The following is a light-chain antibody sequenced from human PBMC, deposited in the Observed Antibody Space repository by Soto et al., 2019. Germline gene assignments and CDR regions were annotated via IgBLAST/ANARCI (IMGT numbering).Light chain of an antibody. CDR2: DAS. Sequence: EIVLTQSPATLSLSPGERATVSCRASQNVSNNLGWYQQKAGQAPRLLIYDASNRATGIPARFSGSGSGTDFTLTISSLESEDFAVYYCQHGGTFGQGTRLEIK. CDR1: QNVSNN. J-gene: IGKJ5*01. CDR3: QHGGT. V-gene: IGKV3-11*01.